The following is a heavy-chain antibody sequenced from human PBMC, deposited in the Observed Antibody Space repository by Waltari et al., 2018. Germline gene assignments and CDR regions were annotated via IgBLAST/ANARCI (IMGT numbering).Heavy chain of an antibody. J-gene: IGHJ6*04. Sequence: DVQLVESGGTLVQPGGSLRLSCVVSGFTFRSYWMSWVRQAPGKGLEWVANIKTDGSEKHYVDSVNGRFIVSRDNAKNSLYLQMNSLTVEDTAVYFCASVSLGWGKGTTVTVSS. V-gene: IGHV3-7*02. CDR1: GFTFRSYW. D-gene: IGHD3-16*01. CDR2: IKTDGSEK. CDR3: ASVSLG.